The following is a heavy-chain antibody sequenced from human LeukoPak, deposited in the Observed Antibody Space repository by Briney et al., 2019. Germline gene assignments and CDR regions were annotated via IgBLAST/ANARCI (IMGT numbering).Heavy chain of an antibody. CDR2: ISLRGLT. CDR1: GGSISVTNW. V-gene: IGHV4-4*02. D-gene: IGHD1-26*01. Sequence: SETLSLTCGVSGGSISVTNWWSWVRQPPGQGLEWIGEISLRGLTNYNPSLRSRLTMSLDESKNQVSLNLTSVNAADTAVYYCSPDSGPFSPFGFWGQGTLVSVHS. J-gene: IGHJ4*02. CDR3: SPDSGPFSPFGF.